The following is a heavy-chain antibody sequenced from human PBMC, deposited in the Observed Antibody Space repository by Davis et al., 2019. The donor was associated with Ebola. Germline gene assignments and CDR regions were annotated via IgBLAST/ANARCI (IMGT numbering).Heavy chain of an antibody. J-gene: IGHJ6*02. Sequence: SETLSLTCTVSGVSISSGDYYWSWIRQHPGKGLEWIGHIHYSGSTNYNPSLKSRVTISVDTSKNQFSLKLSSVTAADTAVYYCARGPSGSSSDYYYYYGMDVWGQGTTVTVSS. CDR3: ARGPSGSSSDYYYYYGMDV. D-gene: IGHD6-6*01. CDR2: IHYSGST. V-gene: IGHV4-61*08. CDR1: GVSISSGDYY.